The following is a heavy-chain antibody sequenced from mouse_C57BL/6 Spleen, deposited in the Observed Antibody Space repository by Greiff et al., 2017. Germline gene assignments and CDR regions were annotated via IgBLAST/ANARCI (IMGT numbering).Heavy chain of an antibody. CDR1: GFTFSSYA. D-gene: IGHD2-4*01. V-gene: IGHV5-4*01. Sequence: EVKLMESGGGLVKPGGSLKLSCAASGFTFSSYAMSWVRQTPEKRLEWVATISDGGSYTYYPDNVKGRFTISRDNAKNNLYLQMSQLKSEDTAMYYCARERGDYDGFDYWGQGTTLTVSS. J-gene: IGHJ2*01. CDR2: ISDGGSYT. CDR3: ARERGDYDGFDY.